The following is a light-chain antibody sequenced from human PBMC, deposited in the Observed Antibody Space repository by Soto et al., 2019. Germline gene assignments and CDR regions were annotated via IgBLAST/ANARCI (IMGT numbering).Light chain of an antibody. V-gene: IGKV3-15*01. CDR3: QQYLDWPLT. CDR2: GIS. Sequence: EIVMTQSPVTLSVSPGERVTLSCRASQSLANNLAWYQQKPGQTPRPVIYGISARASGIPGRFSGSGFGTDFSLTISSLQPEDSAVYYCQQYLDWPLTFGGGTKVEI. CDR1: QSLANN. J-gene: IGKJ4*01.